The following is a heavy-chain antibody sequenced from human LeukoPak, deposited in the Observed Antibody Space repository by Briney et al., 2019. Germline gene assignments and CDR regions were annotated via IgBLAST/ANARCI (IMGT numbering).Heavy chain of an antibody. D-gene: IGHD3-22*01. Sequence: ASVKVSCKASGGTFSSYAISWVRRAPGQGLEWMGGIIPIFGTANYAQKFQGRVTITADKSTSTAYMELSSLRSEDTAVYYCAREPTPFTMIPGYYYMDVWGKGTTVTVSS. CDR1: GGTFSSYA. V-gene: IGHV1-69*06. J-gene: IGHJ6*03. CDR2: IIPIFGTA. CDR3: AREPTPFTMIPGYYYMDV.